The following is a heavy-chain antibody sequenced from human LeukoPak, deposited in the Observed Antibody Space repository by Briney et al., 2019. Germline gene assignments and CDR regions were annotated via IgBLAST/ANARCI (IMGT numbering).Heavy chain of an antibody. V-gene: IGHV3-7*04. CDR1: GFTFSGYW. J-gene: IGHJ4*02. Sequence: PGGSLRLSCAASGFTFSGYWMSWVRQAPGKGLEWVANIKQDGSEKYYVDSVKGRFTISRDKAKNSLYLQMNSLRAEDTAVYYCARSEVAYYGFFDYWGQGTLVTVSP. CDR2: IKQDGSEK. CDR3: ARSEVAYYGFFDY. D-gene: IGHD3-10*01.